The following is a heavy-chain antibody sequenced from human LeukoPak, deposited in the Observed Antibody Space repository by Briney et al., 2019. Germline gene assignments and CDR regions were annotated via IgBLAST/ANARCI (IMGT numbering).Heavy chain of an antibody. Sequence: PWASVKVSCKTSGYSFTDYYMHWVRQAPGQGLEWMGWINPNSGGTSSAQKFQGRVTMTRDTSISTVYMEVSWLTSDDTAIYYCAIADRLHGGPYLIGPWGQGTLVTVSS. CDR1: GYSFTDYY. D-gene: IGHD2-21*01. CDR3: AIADRLHGGPYLIGP. CDR2: INPNSGGT. J-gene: IGHJ5*02. V-gene: IGHV1-2*02.